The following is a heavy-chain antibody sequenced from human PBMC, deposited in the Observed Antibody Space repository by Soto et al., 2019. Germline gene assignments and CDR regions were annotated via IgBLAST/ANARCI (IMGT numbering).Heavy chain of an antibody. D-gene: IGHD4-4*01. CDR1: GGSITDYF. Sequence: SETLSLSCDVSGGSITDYFCSWIRQPAGKGLEWVGRVSSSGSTYYNPSLKSRVTMSGDTSKNQFSLRLSSVTAADTAMYYCANEGGAPPKAYSPENNYSGLGGGAQGTTV. J-gene: IGHJ6*02. V-gene: IGHV4-4*07. CDR3: ANEGGAPPKAYSPENNYSGLGG. CDR2: VSSSGST.